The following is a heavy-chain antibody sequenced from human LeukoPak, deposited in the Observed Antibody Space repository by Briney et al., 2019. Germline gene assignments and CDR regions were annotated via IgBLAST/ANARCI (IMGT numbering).Heavy chain of an antibody. J-gene: IGHJ4*02. CDR3: ASLDSGSYDY. Sequence: PSETLSLTCAVSGGSISIGGYSWSWIRQPPGKGLEWTGYIYYSGSTNYNPSLKSRVTISVDTSKNQFSLKLSSVTAADTAVYYCASLDSGSYDYWGQGTLVTVSS. CDR1: GGSISIGGYS. V-gene: IGHV4-61*08. D-gene: IGHD1-26*01. CDR2: IYYSGST.